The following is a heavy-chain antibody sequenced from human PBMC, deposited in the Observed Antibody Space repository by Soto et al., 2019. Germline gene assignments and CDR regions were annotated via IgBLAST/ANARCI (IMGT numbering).Heavy chain of an antibody. D-gene: IGHD3-10*01. CDR3: ASFGSPYYYGSGKYYMDV. CDR1: GFTFSSYS. CDR2: ISSSSSYI. V-gene: IGHV3-21*01. Sequence: GGSLILSCAASGFTFSSYSMNWVRQAPGKGLEWVSSISSSSSYIYYTDSVKGRFTISRDNAKNSLYLQMNSLRAEDTAVYYCASFGSPYYYGSGKYYMDVWGKGTTVTVSS. J-gene: IGHJ6*03.